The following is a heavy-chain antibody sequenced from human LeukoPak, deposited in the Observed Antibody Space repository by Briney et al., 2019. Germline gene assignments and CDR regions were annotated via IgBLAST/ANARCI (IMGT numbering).Heavy chain of an antibody. Sequence: GASVKVSCKASGYTFTSYYMHWVRQAPGQGLEWMGIINPSGGSTSYAQKVQGRVTMTTDTSTSTAYMELRSLISDDTAVYYCASVGKYDIWGQGTLVTVSS. J-gene: IGHJ4*02. CDR3: ASVGKYDI. D-gene: IGHD2/OR15-2a*01. CDR1: GYTFTSYY. V-gene: IGHV1-46*01. CDR2: INPSGGST.